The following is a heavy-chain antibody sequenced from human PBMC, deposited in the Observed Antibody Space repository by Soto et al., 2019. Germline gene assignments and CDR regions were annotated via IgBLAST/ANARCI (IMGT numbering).Heavy chain of an antibody. CDR3: ARDSVLLLEWLLSTMDV. CDR1: GYTFTSYG. CDR2: LSAYNGNT. J-gene: IGHJ6*02. V-gene: IGHV1-18*04. Sequence: QVQLVQSGAEVKKPGASVKVSCKASGYTFTSYGSSWVRQAPGQGLEWMVWLSAYNGNTNYAQKLQGRVTMTTDTATSTDYMELRSLISDDTAVYYCARDSVLLLEWLLSTMDVWGQGTTVTVSS. D-gene: IGHD3-3*01.